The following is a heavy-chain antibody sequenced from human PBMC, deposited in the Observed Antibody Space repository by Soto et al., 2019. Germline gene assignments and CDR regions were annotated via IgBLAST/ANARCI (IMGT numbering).Heavy chain of an antibody. CDR2: INHSGST. Sequence: PSETLSLTCTVSGGSISSSSYYWGWIRQPPGKGLEWIGEINHSGSTNYNPSLKSRVTISVDTSKNQFSLKLSSVTAADTAVYYCARGFYDILTGYYGERWYYYYGMDVWGQGTTVTVSS. D-gene: IGHD3-9*01. CDR3: ARGFYDILTGYYGERWYYYYGMDV. J-gene: IGHJ6*02. V-gene: IGHV4-39*07. CDR1: GGSISSSSYY.